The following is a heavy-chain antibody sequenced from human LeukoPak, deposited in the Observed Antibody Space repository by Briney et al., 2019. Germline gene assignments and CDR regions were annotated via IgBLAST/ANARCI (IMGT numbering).Heavy chain of an antibody. J-gene: IGHJ4*02. Sequence: SETLSLTCTVSGGSISSYYWSWLRQPPGKGLEWIGYIYYSGSTNYNPSLKSRVTMSVDTSKSQFSLKLSSVTAADTAVYYCASGRPVRAQGLSSFYYFDYWGQGTLVTVSS. CDR1: GGSISSYY. D-gene: IGHD3-16*02. CDR3: ASGRPVRAQGLSSFYYFDY. V-gene: IGHV4-59*08. CDR2: IYYSGST.